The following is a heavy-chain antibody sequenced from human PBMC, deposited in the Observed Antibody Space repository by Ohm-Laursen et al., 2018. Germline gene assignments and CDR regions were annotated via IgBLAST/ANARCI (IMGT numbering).Heavy chain of an antibody. V-gene: IGHV4-59*08. D-gene: IGHD6-19*01. Sequence: SDTLSLTCTVSGGSISSYHLSWIRQPPGRGLEWIGYIYYSGSTNYSPSLKSRVTISVDTSKNQFSLKLSSVTAADTAVYYCARQESSGWYPDYWGQGTLVTVSS. CDR2: IYYSGST. CDR1: GGSISSYH. J-gene: IGHJ4*02. CDR3: ARQESSGWYPDY.